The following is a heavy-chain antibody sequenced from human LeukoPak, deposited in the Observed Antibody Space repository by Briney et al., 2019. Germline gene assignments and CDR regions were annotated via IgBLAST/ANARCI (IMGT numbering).Heavy chain of an antibody. D-gene: IGHD1-7*01. J-gene: IGHJ4*02. CDR1: GFTFNKSW. V-gene: IGHV3-11*04. CDR2: ISSSGSTI. CDR3: ARVRGNWNYLTDY. Sequence: GGSLRLSCAASGFTFNKSWMSWVRQAPGKGLEWVSYISSSGSTIYYADSVKGRFTISRDNAKNSLYLQMNSLRAEDTAVYYCARVRGNWNYLTDYWGQGTLVTVSS.